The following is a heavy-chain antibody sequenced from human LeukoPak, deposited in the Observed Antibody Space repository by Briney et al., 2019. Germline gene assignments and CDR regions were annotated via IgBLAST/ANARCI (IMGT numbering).Heavy chain of an antibody. CDR3: ANSYYDILTGYYITLAY. CDR1: GYTFTGYY. V-gene: IGHV1-2*02. Sequence: ASVKVSCKASGYTFTGYYMHWVRQAPGQGLEWMGRINPNSGGTNYAQKFQGRVTMTRDTSISTAYMELSRLRSDDTAVYYCANSYYDILTGYYITLAYWGQGTLVTVSS. D-gene: IGHD3-9*01. J-gene: IGHJ4*02. CDR2: INPNSGGT.